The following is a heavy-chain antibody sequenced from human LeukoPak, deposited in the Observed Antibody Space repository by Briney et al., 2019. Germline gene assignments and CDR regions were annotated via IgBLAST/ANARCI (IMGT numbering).Heavy chain of an antibody. J-gene: IGHJ4*02. CDR1: GGSVSSYY. CDR3: ARHGTISSESYFDY. D-gene: IGHD1-14*01. V-gene: IGHV4-59*08. CDR2: IHNSGRT. Sequence: SETLSLTCSVSGGSVSSYYWSWIRQSPGKGLEWIGYIHNSGRTNYNPSLKSRVTGFVDTSKNQVSLRLSSVTAADTAVYYCARHGTISSESYFDYWGQRALVTVSS.